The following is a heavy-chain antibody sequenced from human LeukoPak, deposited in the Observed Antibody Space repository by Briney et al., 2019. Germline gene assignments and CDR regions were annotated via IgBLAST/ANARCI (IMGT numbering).Heavy chain of an antibody. CDR3: ARDKRQLVVRYFDY. Sequence: SETLSLTCTVSGGSISNSNSYWGWIRQPPGKGLEWIGSIYYSGSTYYNPSLKSRVTISVDTSKNQFSLKLSSVTAADTAVYYCARDKRQLVVRYFDYWGQGTLVTVSS. CDR2: IYYSGST. J-gene: IGHJ4*02. V-gene: IGHV4-39*07. CDR1: GGSISNSNSY. D-gene: IGHD6-6*01.